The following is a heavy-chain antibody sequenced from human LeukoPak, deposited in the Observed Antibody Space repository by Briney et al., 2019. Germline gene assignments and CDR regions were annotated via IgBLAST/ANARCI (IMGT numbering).Heavy chain of an antibody. Sequence: SETLSLTCAVYGGSFSGYYWSWIRQPPGKGLAWSGEINHSGSTNYNPSLKSRVTISVDTSKNQFSLKLSSVTAADTAVYYCARLGREDIVFPPLGLYGMDVWGQGTTVTVSS. J-gene: IGHJ6*02. CDR3: ARLGREDIVFPPLGLYGMDV. CDR1: GGSFSGYY. V-gene: IGHV4-34*01. D-gene: IGHD2-15*01. CDR2: INHSGST.